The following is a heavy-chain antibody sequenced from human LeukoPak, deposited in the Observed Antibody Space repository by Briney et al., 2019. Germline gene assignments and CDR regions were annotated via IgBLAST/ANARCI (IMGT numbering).Heavy chain of an antibody. CDR2: IYYSGST. CDR1: GGSISSYY. V-gene: IGHV4-59*01. J-gene: IGHJ4*02. D-gene: IGHD5-18*01. Sequence: SETLSLTCTVSGGSISSYYWSWIRQPPGKGLEWIGYIYYSGSTNYNPSLKSRVTISVDTSKNQFSLKLSSVTAADTAVYYCAREVAGLWTDYWGQGALVTVSS. CDR3: AREVAGLWTDY.